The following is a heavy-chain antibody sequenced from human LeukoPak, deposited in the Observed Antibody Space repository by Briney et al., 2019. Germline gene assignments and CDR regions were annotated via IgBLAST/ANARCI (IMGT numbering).Heavy chain of an antibody. J-gene: IGHJ4*02. CDR2: ISGSGGTT. V-gene: IGHV3-23*01. Sequence: GGSLRLSCAASGFTFSSYAMSWVRQAPGKGLEWVSAISGSGGTTYYADSVKGRFTISRDNSKNTLYLQMNSLRAEGTAVYYCAKGGSSTPYSNYGYWGQGTLVTVSS. CDR3: AKGGSSTPYSNYGY. D-gene: IGHD4-11*01. CDR1: GFTFSSYA.